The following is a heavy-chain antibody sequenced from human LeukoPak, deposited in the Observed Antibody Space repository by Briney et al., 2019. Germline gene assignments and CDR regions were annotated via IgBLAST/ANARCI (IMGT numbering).Heavy chain of an antibody. J-gene: IGHJ4*02. CDR2: ISGASSST. D-gene: IGHD2-15*01. V-gene: IGHV3-23*02. Sequence: GGSLRLPSAAALIIISCDIKWFVRQAPGKGLEWVSGISGASSSTYYGDSVKCRFTIKRDNTKKTLYLQMNSLRAEDTAVYYCTTGPYSTRIGLSDYWGQGTLVTVSS. CDR3: TTGPYSTRIGLSDY. CDR1: LIIISCDI.